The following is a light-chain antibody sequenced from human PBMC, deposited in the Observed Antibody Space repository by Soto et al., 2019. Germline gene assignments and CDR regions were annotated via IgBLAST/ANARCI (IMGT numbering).Light chain of an antibody. CDR1: QSIGSW. J-gene: IGKJ1*01. CDR2: KAS. Sequence: DIQMTQSPYTLSASVGDRVTITCRASQSIGSWLAWHQQKPGKAPKLLIYKASTLEGGVPSRFSGSGSGTEFTLTISSLQPDDFATYYCQQYNTYRAFGQGTKVEI. V-gene: IGKV1-5*03. CDR3: QQYNTYRA.